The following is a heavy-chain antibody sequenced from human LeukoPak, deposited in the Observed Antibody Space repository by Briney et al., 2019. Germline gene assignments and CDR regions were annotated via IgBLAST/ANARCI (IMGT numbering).Heavy chain of an antibody. CDR1: GGTFSSYA. CDR2: IIPILGIA. D-gene: IGHD3-10*01. J-gene: IGHJ4*02. V-gene: IGHV1-69*04. Sequence: SVKVSCKASGGTFSSYAISWVRQAPGQGLEWMGRIIPILGIANYAQKFQGRVTITADKPTSTAYMELSSLRSEDTAVYYCASPGELLWFGEFHCWGQGTLVTVSS. CDR3: ASPGELLWFGEFHC.